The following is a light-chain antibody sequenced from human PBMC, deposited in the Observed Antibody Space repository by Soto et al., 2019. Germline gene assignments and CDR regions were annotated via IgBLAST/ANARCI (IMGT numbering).Light chain of an antibody. CDR3: QQYNSYPVIT. CDR1: QSISSW. J-gene: IGKJ5*01. CDR2: KAS. V-gene: IGKV1-5*03. Sequence: DIQMTQSPSTLSASVGDRVTITCRASQSISSWLAWYQQKPGKAPKLLIYKASSLESGVPSRFSGSGSGTEFTLTISSLQPDDFATYYCQQYNSYPVITFGQGTRLEIK.